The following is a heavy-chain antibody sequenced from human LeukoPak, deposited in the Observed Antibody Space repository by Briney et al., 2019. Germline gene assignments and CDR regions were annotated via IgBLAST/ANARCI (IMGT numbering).Heavy chain of an antibody. Sequence: GGSLRLSCAASGFTFSTYAMHWVRQAPGKGLEWVSYISSSGSTIYYADSLKGRFTISRDNAKNSLYLQMNSLRAEDTAVYYCARRYCSSTDCLFDYWGQGTLVSVSS. CDR3: ARRYCSSTDCLFDY. V-gene: IGHV3-48*03. CDR2: ISSSGSTI. D-gene: IGHD2-2*01. CDR1: GFTFSTYA. J-gene: IGHJ4*02.